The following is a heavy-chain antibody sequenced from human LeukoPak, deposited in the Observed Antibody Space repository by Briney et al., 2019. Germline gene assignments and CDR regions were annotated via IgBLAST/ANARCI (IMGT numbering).Heavy chain of an antibody. CDR1: GYTFTGYY. V-gene: IGHV1-2*02. CDR3: ARIRITMIVVGEFDP. CDR2: INPNSGGT. J-gene: IGHJ5*02. D-gene: IGHD3-22*01. Sequence: VSVKVSCKASGYTFTGYYMHWVRQAPGQGLEWMGWINPNSGGTNYAQKFQGRVTMTRDTSISTAYMELSRLRSDDTAVYYCARIRITMIVVGEFDPWGQGTLVTVFS.